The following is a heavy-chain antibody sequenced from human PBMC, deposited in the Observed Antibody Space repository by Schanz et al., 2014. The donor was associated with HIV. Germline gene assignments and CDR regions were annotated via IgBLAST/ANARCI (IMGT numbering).Heavy chain of an antibody. CDR1: GFPFDNYV. Sequence: VHLLESGGGLVKPGGSLRLSCVSSGFPFDNYVMTWVRQAPGKGLEWVAVISYDGSNQYYADSVKGRFTISRDNSKNTLYLQMHSLRAEDTAVYYCAKSSGWLYAHFDYWGQGTLVTVSS. V-gene: IGHV3-30*18. J-gene: IGHJ4*02. CDR2: ISYDGSNQ. D-gene: IGHD3-9*01. CDR3: AKSSGWLYAHFDY.